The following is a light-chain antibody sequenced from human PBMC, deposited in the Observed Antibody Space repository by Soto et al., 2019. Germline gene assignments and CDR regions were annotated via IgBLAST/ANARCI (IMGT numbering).Light chain of an antibody. Sequence: EIVLTQSPATLSLSPGERATHSCRASQSVSTYLAWYQQKPGQAPRLLIYDASSRATGIPARFSGSGSGTEFTLTISSLEPEDFAVYYCQQRSNWPVTFGQGTRVEIK. CDR1: QSVSTY. V-gene: IGKV3-11*01. CDR2: DAS. CDR3: QQRSNWPVT. J-gene: IGKJ1*01.